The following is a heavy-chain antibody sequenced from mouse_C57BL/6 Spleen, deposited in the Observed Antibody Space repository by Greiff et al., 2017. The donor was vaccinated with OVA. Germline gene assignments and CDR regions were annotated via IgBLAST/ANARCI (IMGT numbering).Heavy chain of an antibody. V-gene: IGHV1-54*01. D-gene: IGHD1-1*01. Sequence: QVQLQQSGAELVRPGTSVKVSCKASGYAFTNYLIEWVKRRPGQGLEWIGVINPGSGGTNYNEKFKGKATLTADKSSSTAYMQLSSLTSEDSAVYFCARSTITTVVARGFAYWGQGTLVTVSA. J-gene: IGHJ3*01. CDR2: INPGSGGT. CDR3: ARSTITTVVARGFAY. CDR1: GYAFTNYL.